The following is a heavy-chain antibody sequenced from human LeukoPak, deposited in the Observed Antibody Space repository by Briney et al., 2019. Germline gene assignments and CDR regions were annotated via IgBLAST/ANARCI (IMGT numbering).Heavy chain of an antibody. CDR1: GGPIYSYY. J-gene: IGHJ6*03. CDR2: LYPSVSP. V-gene: IGHV4-4*07. D-gene: IGHD3-22*01. CDR3: ARLKFYDSTGYSPGHYMDV. Sequence: SETLSLTCTVSGGPIYSYYWSWIRQPAGQGLEWIERLYPSVSPNYNPSLKSRVSMSVDTSKNQLALNLRAVTAADTAVYYCARLKFYDSTGYSPGHYMDVWGKGITVTVS.